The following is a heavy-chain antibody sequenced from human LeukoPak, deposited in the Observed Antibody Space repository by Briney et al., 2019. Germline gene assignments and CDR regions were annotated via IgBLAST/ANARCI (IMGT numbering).Heavy chain of an antibody. Sequence: PGGSLRLSCAASGFTFSSYSMNWVRQAPGKGLEWVSSISSSSSYIYYADSVKGRFTISRENAKNSLYLQMNSLRAEDTAVYYCARSITMIVVVLDAFDIWGQGTMVTVSS. J-gene: IGHJ3*02. D-gene: IGHD3-22*01. CDR3: ARSITMIVVVLDAFDI. CDR2: ISSSSSYI. V-gene: IGHV3-21*01. CDR1: GFTFSSYS.